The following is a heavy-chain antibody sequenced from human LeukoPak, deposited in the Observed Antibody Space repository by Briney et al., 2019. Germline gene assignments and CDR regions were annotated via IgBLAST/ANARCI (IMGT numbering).Heavy chain of an antibody. V-gene: IGHV1-69*04. Sequence: ASVKVSCKASGGTFSSYAISWVRQAPGQGLERMGRIIPIFGIANYAQKFQGRVTITADKSTSTAYMELSSLRSEDTAVYYCAREPGYCSSTSCHLPLYYYYYGMDVWGQGTTVTVSS. D-gene: IGHD2-2*01. J-gene: IGHJ6*02. CDR2: IIPIFGIA. CDR3: AREPGYCSSTSCHLPLYYYYYGMDV. CDR1: GGTFSSYA.